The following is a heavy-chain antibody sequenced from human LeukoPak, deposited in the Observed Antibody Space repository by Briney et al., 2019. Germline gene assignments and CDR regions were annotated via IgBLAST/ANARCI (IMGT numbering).Heavy chain of an antibody. V-gene: IGHV4-30-4*08. CDR1: GGSISSGDYY. J-gene: IGHJ5*02. D-gene: IGHD3-3*01. CDR2: IYYSGST. CDR3: ARENYDFETFDP. Sequence: ASQTLSRTCTVSGGSISSGDYYWSWIRQPPGKGLEWIGYIYYSGSTYYNPSLKSRVTISVNTSKNQFSLKLSSVTAADTAVYYCARENYDFETFDPWGQGTLVTVSS.